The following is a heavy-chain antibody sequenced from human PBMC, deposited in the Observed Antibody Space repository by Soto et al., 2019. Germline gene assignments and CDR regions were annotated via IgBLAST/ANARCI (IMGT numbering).Heavy chain of an antibody. V-gene: IGHV4-59*01. J-gene: IGHJ6*03. CDR1: GGSISSYY. D-gene: IGHD2-2*01. Sequence: SETLSLTCTVSGGSISSYYWSWIRQPPGKGLEWIGYIYYSGSTNYNPSLKSRVTISVETSKNQFSLKLSSVTAADTAVYYCARDGCSSTSCRYYYYYMDVWGKGTTVTVSS. CDR3: ARDGCSSTSCRYYYYYMDV. CDR2: IYYSGST.